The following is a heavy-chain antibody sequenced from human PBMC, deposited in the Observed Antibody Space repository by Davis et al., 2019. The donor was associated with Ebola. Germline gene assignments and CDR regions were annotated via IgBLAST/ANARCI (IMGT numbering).Heavy chain of an antibody. J-gene: IGHJ6*02. V-gene: IGHV1-69*04. CDR2: IIPILGIA. Sequence: SVKVSCKASGGTFSSYAISWVRQAPGQGLEWMGRIIPILGIANYAQKFQGRVTITADESTSTAYMELSSLRSEDTAVYYCARGKGYCSGGSCYSSVQFYYGMDVWGQGTTVTVSS. D-gene: IGHD2-15*01. CDR1: GGTFSSYA. CDR3: ARGKGYCSGGSCYSSVQFYYGMDV.